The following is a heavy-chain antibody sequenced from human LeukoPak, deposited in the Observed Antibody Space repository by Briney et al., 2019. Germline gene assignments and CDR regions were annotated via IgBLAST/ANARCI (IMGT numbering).Heavy chain of an antibody. J-gene: IGHJ5*02. CDR1: GYTFTGYY. CDR2: INPNRGGT. Sequence: ASVKVSCKASGYTFTGYYMHWVRQAPGQGLEWMGWINPNRGGTNYAQKLQGRVTMTRDTSISTAYMELSRLRSDDTAVYYCARAPPGYSSGWRENWFDPWGQGTLVTVSS. CDR3: ARAPPGYSSGWRENWFDP. V-gene: IGHV1-2*02. D-gene: IGHD6-19*01.